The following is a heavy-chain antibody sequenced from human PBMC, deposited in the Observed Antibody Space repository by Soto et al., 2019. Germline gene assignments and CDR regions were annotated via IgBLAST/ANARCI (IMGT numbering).Heavy chain of an antibody. J-gene: IGHJ4*02. CDR3: ARSLGVSATFDY. CDR1: GFTVSSNY. V-gene: IGHV3-66*01. CDR2: IYSGGST. D-gene: IGHD3-16*01. Sequence: GGSLRLSCAASGFTVSSNYMSWVRQAPGKGLEWVSVIYSGGSTYYADSVKGRFTISRDNSKNTLYLQMNSLRAEDTAVYYCARSLGVSATFDYWGQGTLVTVSS.